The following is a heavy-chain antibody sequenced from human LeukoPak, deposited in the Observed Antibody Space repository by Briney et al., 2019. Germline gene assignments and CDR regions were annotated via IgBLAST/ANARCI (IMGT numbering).Heavy chain of an antibody. CDR1: GFTFSSYW. CDR3: ARDCTWYSSSFEVNWFDP. D-gene: IGHD6-13*01. Sequence: GGSLRLSCAASGFTFSSYWMSWVRQAPGKGLEWVANIKQDGSEKYYVDSVKGRFTISRDNAKNSLYLQMNSLRAEDTAVYYCARDCTWYSSSFEVNWFDPWGQGTLVTVSS. J-gene: IGHJ5*02. V-gene: IGHV3-7*01. CDR2: IKQDGSEK.